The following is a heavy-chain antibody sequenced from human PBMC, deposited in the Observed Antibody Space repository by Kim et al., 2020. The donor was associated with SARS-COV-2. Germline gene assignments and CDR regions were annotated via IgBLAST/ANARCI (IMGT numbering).Heavy chain of an antibody. V-gene: IGHV1-18*01. Sequence: NYAQKLQGRVTMTTDTSTSTAYMELRSLRSDDTAVYYCAIIAAAGLAVDYWGQGTLVTVSS. CDR3: AIIAAAGLAVDY. J-gene: IGHJ4*02. D-gene: IGHD6-13*01.